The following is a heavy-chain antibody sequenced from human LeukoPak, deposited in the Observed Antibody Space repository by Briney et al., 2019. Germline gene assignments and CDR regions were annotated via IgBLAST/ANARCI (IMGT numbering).Heavy chain of an antibody. V-gene: IGHV1-2*02. CDR1: GYTFTGYY. J-gene: IGHJ4*02. CDR3: ARELIDFRDHTNTGFFDS. Sequence: ASVKVSCKTSGYTFTGYYIHLLRQAPGQRLEWMAWIDPSSGATNYAHKFQGRVTLTRDTSINTAYMEVNSLGSDDTAVYYCARELIDFRDHTNTGFFDSWGQGTLVTVSP. CDR2: IDPSSGAT. D-gene: IGHD3/OR15-3a*01.